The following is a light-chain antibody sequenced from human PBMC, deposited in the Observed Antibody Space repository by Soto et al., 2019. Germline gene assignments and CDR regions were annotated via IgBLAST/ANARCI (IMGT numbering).Light chain of an antibody. CDR1: QSVSSSY. CDR2: GAS. V-gene: IGKV3-20*01. J-gene: IGKJ2*01. Sequence: EIVLTQSPGTLSLSPGERATLSCRASQSVSSSYLAWYQQKPGQAPRLLIYGASSRATGIPDRFSGSGSGTDFPLTISRLEPEDFAVYYCQQYGSSPRYTFGQGTSWRSN. CDR3: QQYGSSPRYT.